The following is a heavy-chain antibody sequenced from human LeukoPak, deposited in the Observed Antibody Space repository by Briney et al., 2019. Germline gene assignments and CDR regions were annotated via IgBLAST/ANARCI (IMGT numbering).Heavy chain of an antibody. Sequence: SVKVSCKASGGTFSSYAISWVRQAPAQGLEWMGRIIPIFGTANYAQKFQGRVTITADKSTSTAYMELSSLRGEDTAVYYCAISYSYGHRRGDYWGQGTLVTVSS. CDR3: AISYSYGHRRGDY. J-gene: IGHJ4*02. D-gene: IGHD5-18*01. CDR1: GGTFSSYA. V-gene: IGHV1-69*06. CDR2: IIPIFGTA.